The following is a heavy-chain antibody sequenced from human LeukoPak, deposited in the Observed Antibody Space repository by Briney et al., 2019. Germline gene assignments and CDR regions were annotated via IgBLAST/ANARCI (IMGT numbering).Heavy chain of an antibody. Sequence: PGGSLRLSCAASGFTFSSYSMNWVRQAPGKGLEWVSYISSSSSTIYYADSVKGRFTISRDNAENSLYLQMNSLRDEDTAVYYCARVAYGSGSYPPDYGMDVWGQGTTVTVSS. CDR1: GFTFSSYS. V-gene: IGHV3-48*02. CDR2: ISSSSSTI. J-gene: IGHJ6*02. D-gene: IGHD3-10*01. CDR3: ARVAYGSGSYPPDYGMDV.